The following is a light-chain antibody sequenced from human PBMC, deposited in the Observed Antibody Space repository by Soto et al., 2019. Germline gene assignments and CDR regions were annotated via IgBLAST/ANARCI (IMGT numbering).Light chain of an antibody. CDR3: QQRSDWFT. Sequence: IVMTQFPDSLPVSLGERATLSCRASQSVSSNYFAWYQQRPGQAPRLLIYGISSRATGIPVRFSGSGSGTDFTLTISSLEPEDFAVYYCQQRSDWFTFGQGTRLEIK. CDR2: GIS. CDR1: QSVSSNY. J-gene: IGKJ5*01. V-gene: IGKV3D-20*02.